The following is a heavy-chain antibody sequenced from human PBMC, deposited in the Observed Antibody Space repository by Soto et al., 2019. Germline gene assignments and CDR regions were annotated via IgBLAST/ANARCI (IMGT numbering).Heavy chain of an antibody. J-gene: IGHJ6*02. CDR3: ARGNPFNYDGFDV. CDR2: MNAKSGDT. CDR1: GYTFSDFY. Sequence: ASVKVSCKASGYTFSDFYINWLRQAAGQGPEWMGWMNAKSGDTFSAQRLQGKFNMTWDTSLSTAYMEVGSLTSDDAAIYYCARGNPFNYDGFDVWRQGTTVPVS. D-gene: IGHD3-3*01. V-gene: IGHV1-8*01.